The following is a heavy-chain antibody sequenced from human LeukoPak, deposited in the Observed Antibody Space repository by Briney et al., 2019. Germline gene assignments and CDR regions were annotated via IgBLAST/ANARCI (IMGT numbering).Heavy chain of an antibody. CDR3: ARRPPSCPLDY. V-gene: IGHV4-4*02. Sequence: SSETLSLTCAVSNDSINNSYWWSWVRQPPGKGLEWIGEMYHSGTTNYNPSLKSRVTISLDKSKNQFSLKLYSVTAADTAVYYWARRPPSCPLDYGGKGTLATVSS. D-gene: IGHD6-6*01. J-gene: IGHJ4*02. CDR1: NDSINNSYW. CDR2: MYHSGTT.